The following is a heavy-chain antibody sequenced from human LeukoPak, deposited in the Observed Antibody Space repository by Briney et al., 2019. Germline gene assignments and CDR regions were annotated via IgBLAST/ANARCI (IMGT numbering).Heavy chain of an antibody. J-gene: IGHJ4*02. CDR3: ARHGGSYSLDY. CDR2: ICNSGST. V-gene: IGHV4-59*08. D-gene: IGHD1-26*01. CDR1: GGSITGYF. Sequence: DPSETLSLTCTVSGGSITGYFWSWIRQPPGEGLEWIGYICNSGSTNYNPSLKSRVTISVDTSKNPFSLKLSSVTAADTAVYYCARHGGSYSLDYWGQGTLVTVSS.